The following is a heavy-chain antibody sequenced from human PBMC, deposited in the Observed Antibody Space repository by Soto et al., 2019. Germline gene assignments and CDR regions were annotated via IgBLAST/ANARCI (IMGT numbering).Heavy chain of an antibody. D-gene: IGHD2-2*01. CDR1: GFTFDDYA. CDR2: ISWNSGSI. Sequence: EVQLVESGGGLVQPGRSLRLSCAASGFTFDDYAMHWVRQAPGKGLEWVSGISWNSGSIGYADSVKGRFTISRDNAKNSLYLQMNSLRAEDTALYYCAQDFPPVVPAAMEGAFDIWGQGTMVTVSS. V-gene: IGHV3-9*01. CDR3: AQDFPPVVPAAMEGAFDI. J-gene: IGHJ3*02.